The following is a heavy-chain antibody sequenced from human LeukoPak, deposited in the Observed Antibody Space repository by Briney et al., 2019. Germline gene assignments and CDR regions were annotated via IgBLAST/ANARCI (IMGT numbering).Heavy chain of an antibody. V-gene: IGHV4-59*01. Sequence: PSQTLSLTCSVSGGSISSFYWTWFRQPPGKGLEWIGYSYSIGTANYNPSLKRRVTISADTSKNQFSLKLTSVTAADTAVYFCPGLSIFWSGYSGFDSWGQGTLVTVSS. D-gene: IGHD3-3*01. J-gene: IGHJ4*02. CDR1: GGSISSFY. CDR3: PGLSIFWSGYSGFDS. CDR2: SYSIGTA.